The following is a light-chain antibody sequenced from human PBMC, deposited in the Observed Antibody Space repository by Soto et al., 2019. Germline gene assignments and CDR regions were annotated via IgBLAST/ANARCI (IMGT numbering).Light chain of an antibody. J-gene: IGKJ1*01. CDR1: QSVYSN. V-gene: IGKV3D-15*01. Sequence: EMAMTQSTATLSVSPGERDNLSCRASQSVYSNLAWYQQKPGQAPRLLIYGTSTRATGVPDRFSGSGSGTDFTLTISSLQPEDFVVYFCHQYGFSPTFGQGTKVDI. CDR3: HQYGFSPT. CDR2: GTS.